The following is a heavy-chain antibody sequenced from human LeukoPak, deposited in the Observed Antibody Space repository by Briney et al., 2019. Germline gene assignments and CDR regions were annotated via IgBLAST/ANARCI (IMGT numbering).Heavy chain of an antibody. CDR2: IGTASDT. CDR1: GFTFSSFD. J-gene: IGHJ6*03. D-gene: IGHD1-1*01. Sequence: GGSLRLSCAASGFTFSSFDTHWVHQPTGQGLEWVSTIGTASDTYYPGSVEGRFTLSRDNAKNSLYLQMNSLTAGDTAVYYCARGPPRGKYYYMDVWGKGTTVTVSS. V-gene: IGHV3-13*01. CDR3: ARGPPRGKYYYMDV.